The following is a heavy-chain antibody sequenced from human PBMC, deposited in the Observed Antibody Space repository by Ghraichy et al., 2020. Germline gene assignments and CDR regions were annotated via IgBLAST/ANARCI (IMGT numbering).Heavy chain of an antibody. D-gene: IGHD6-13*01. CDR2: IRYDGSNK. CDR1: GFTFSSYG. J-gene: IGHJ4*02. Sequence: GESLNISCAASGFTFSSYGMHWVRQAPGKGLEWVAFIRYDGSNKYYADSVKGRFTISRDNSKNTLYLQMNSLRAEDTAVYYCAKDWYSSSWSFDYWGQGTLVTVSS. CDR3: AKDWYSSSWSFDY. V-gene: IGHV3-30*02.